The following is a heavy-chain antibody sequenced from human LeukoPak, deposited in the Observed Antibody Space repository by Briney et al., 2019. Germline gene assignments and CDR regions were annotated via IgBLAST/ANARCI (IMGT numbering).Heavy chain of an antibody. D-gene: IGHD5-18*01. V-gene: IGHV1-24*01. Sequence: ASVKVSCKVSGYTLTELSMHWVRQAPGKGLEWMGGFDPEDGETIYAQKFQGRVTMTEDTSTDTAYMELSSLRSEDTAMYYCATADTAMVFGAFDIWGQGTMVTVSS. CDR2: FDPEDGET. J-gene: IGHJ3*02. CDR3: ATADTAMVFGAFDI. CDR1: GYTLTELS.